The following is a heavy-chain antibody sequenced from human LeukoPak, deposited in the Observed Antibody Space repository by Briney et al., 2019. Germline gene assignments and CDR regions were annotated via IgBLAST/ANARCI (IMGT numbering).Heavy chain of an antibody. J-gene: IGHJ4*02. D-gene: IGHD3-10*01. CDR1: GFTFTSYS. CDR2: ISSSSSTI. Sequence: GGSMRLSCAASGFTFTSYSMNWDRQAPGKGLEWVSYISSSSSTIYYADSVKGRFTISRDNAKNSLYLQMNSLRADDTAVYYCARVSSGSGSYRTLLSYWGQGTLVTVSS. CDR3: ARVSSGSGSYRTLLSY. V-gene: IGHV3-48*01.